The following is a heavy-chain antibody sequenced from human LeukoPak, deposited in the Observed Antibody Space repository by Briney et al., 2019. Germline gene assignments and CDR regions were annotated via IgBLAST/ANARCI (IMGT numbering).Heavy chain of an antibody. V-gene: IGHV4-59*11. J-gene: IGHJ6*03. Sequence: SETLSLTCTVSGGSISSHYWSWIWQPPGKGLEWIGYIYYSGSTNYNPSLKSRVTISVDTSKNRFSLKLSSVTAADTAVYSCARRSGTANRQHYYYYYYMDVWGKGTTVTVSS. CDR1: GGSISSHY. D-gene: IGHD1-14*01. CDR3: ARRSGTANRQHYYYYYYMDV. CDR2: IYYSGST.